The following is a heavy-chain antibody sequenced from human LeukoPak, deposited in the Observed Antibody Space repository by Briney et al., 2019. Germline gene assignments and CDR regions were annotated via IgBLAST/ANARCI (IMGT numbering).Heavy chain of an antibody. Sequence: GGSLRLSCAASGFTFSDYYMSWIRRAPGKGMEWVSYISSSGSTIYYADSVKGRFTISRDNAKNSLYLQMNSLRAEDTAVYYCLTFVETDIDAFDIWGQGAKVTVSS. CDR3: LTFVETDIDAFDI. J-gene: IGHJ3*02. CDR2: ISSSGSTI. D-gene: IGHD3-3*02. V-gene: IGHV3-11*04. CDR1: GFTFSDYY.